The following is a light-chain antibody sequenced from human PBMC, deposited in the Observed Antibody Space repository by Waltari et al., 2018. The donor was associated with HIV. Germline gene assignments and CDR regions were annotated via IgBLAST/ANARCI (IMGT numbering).Light chain of an antibody. CDR3: HQYYTTPWA. Sequence: DIVLTQSPDSLAVSLGERATINCKASQSVLYNPNSKNYLSWYQQRPGQPPKLLIYWASTRESGVPDRFSGSASGTDFTLTISGLQAEDVAVYYCHQYYTTPWAFGQGTKVEIK. CDR2: WAS. V-gene: IGKV4-1*01. J-gene: IGKJ1*01. CDR1: QSVLYNPNSKNY.